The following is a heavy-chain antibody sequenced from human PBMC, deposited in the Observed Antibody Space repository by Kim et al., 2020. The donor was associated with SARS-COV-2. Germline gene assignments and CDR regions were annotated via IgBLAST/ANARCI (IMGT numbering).Heavy chain of an antibody. CDR2: ISYDGSNK. J-gene: IGHJ4*02. CDR1: GFTFSSYG. Sequence: GGSLRLSCAASGFTFSSYGMHWVRQAPGKGLEWVAVISYDGSNKYYADSVKGRFTISRDNSKNTLYLQMNSLRAEDTAVYYCAKDSGNEQLVFDYWGQGTLVTVSS. CDR3: AKDSGNEQLVFDY. V-gene: IGHV3-30*18. D-gene: IGHD6-6*01.